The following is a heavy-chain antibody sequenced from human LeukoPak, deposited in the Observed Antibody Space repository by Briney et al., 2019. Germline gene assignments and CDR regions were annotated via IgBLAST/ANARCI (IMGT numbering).Heavy chain of an antibody. CDR3: ARDRRQLWYYYYYMDV. Sequence: PGGSLRLSCAASGFSFSSYEMNWVRQAPGKGLEWISYISASGTLTHYADSVEGRFTISRDNAKNSLYLQMNSLRAEDTAVYYCARDRRQLWYYYYYMDVWGKGTTVTVSS. D-gene: IGHD5-18*01. V-gene: IGHV3-48*03. CDR1: GFSFSSYE. J-gene: IGHJ6*03. CDR2: ISASGTLT.